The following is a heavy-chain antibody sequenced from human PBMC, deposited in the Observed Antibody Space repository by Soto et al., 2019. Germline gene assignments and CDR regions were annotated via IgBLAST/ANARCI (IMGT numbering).Heavy chain of an antibody. CDR2: IYYSGST. CDR1: GGSISSYY. J-gene: IGHJ6*02. V-gene: IGHV4-59*01. D-gene: IGHD6-19*01. CDR3: ARDRGIAVMDV. Sequence: SETLSLTCTVSGGSISSYYWSWIRQPPGKGLEWIGYIYYSGSTNYNPSLKSRVTISVDTSKNQFSLKLSSVTAADTAVYYCARDRGIAVMDVWGQGTTVTVSS.